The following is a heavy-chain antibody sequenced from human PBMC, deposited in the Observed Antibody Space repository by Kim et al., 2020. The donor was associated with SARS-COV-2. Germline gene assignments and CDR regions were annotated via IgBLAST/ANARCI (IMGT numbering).Heavy chain of an antibody. D-gene: IGHD4-17*01. J-gene: IGHJ3*02. CDR3: ARRRVTTSRHTFDI. CDR1: GFTFGNYW. V-gene: IGHV3-7*01. CDR2: IKQDGSEK. Sequence: GGSLRLSCAASGFTFGNYWMTWVRQAPGKGLEWVSNIKQDGSEKDHVDSVKGRFTISRDNAQNSLYLQMNSLRADDTAVYYCARRRVTTSRHTFDIWGQGTLVTVSS.